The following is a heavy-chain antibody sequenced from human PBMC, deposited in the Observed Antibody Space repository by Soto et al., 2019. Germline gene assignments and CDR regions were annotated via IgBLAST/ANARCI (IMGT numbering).Heavy chain of an antibody. J-gene: IGHJ6*02. CDR1: GFTFSRYW. CDR2: ISSYGSDT. D-gene: IGHD3-16*01. Sequence: EVQLVESGGGLVLPGGSLRLSCAASGFTFSRYWMHWVRQAPGKGLVWVSRISSYGSDTHYADSVKGRFTISSDNAKNTLYLQMNSLRADDTAVYYCASNYAYAEGYYWYGIDVWGPGTTVTVSS. CDR3: ASNYAYAEGYYWYGIDV. V-gene: IGHV3-74*01.